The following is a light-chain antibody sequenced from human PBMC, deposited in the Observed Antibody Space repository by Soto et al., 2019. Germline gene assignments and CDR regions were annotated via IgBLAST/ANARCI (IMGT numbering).Light chain of an antibody. Sequence: EIVLTQSPATLSVSPGESATLSCKARQGVNIDLVWYQQKPGQAPKLLMFSASARVTGIPARFIGGGSETEFTLTISSLQPEDSAFSYCQQYNTWPFTFGPGTKVDIK. CDR3: QQYNTWPFT. V-gene: IGKV3D-15*01. CDR1: QGVNID. J-gene: IGKJ3*01. CDR2: SAS.